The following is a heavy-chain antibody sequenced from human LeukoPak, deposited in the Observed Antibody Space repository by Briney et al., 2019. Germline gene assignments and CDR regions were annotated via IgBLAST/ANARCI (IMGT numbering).Heavy chain of an antibody. CDR2: ISGSAGST. V-gene: IGHV3-23*01. D-gene: IGHD3-9*01. CDR3: AKGEAVLRYFDWLSHPFDY. CDR1: GFTFSGYA. J-gene: IGHJ4*02. Sequence: PGGSLRLSCAASGFTFSGYAMGWVRQVPGKGLEWVSAISGSAGSTYYADSVKGRFTISRVNSKNTLSLQMNSLRAEDTAVYYCAKGEAVLRYFDWLSHPFDYWGQGTLVTVSS.